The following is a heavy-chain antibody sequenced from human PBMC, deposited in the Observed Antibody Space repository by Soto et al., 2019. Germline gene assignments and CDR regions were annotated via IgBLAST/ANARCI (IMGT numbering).Heavy chain of an antibody. Sequence: ESGGGLVQPGGSLRLSCAASGFTFSSYAMSWVRQAPGKGLEWVSAISGSGGSTYYADSVKGRFTISRDNSKNTLYLQMNSLRAEDTAVYYCAKGDDYVGGSRYGMDVWGQGTTVTVSS. CDR3: AKGDDYVGGSRYGMDV. V-gene: IGHV3-23*01. D-gene: IGHD3-16*01. CDR1: GFTFSSYA. CDR2: ISGSGGST. J-gene: IGHJ6*02.